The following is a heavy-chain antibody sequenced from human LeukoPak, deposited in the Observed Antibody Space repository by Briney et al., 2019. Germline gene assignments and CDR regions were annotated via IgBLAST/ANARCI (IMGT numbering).Heavy chain of an antibody. CDR1: GGSISSGDYY. J-gene: IGHJ3*02. D-gene: IGHD2-15*01. Sequence: TSSETLSLTCTVSGGSISSGDYYWSWIRQPPGKGLEWIGYIYYSGGTYYNPSLKSRVTISVDTSKNQFFLKLSSVTAADTAVHYCARDRVVVDAFDIWGQGTMVTVSS. CDR2: IYYSGGT. CDR3: ARDRVVVDAFDI. V-gene: IGHV4-30-4*01.